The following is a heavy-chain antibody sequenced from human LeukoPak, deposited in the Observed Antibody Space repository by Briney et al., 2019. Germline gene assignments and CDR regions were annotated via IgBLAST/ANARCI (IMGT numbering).Heavy chain of an antibody. J-gene: IGHJ5*02. Sequence: SQTLSLTCAVSGGSISSGGYSWSWIRQPPGKGLEWIGYIYYSGSTYYNPSLKSRVTISVDTSKNQFSLKLSSVTAADTAVYYCARRGYYGSGMGPNWFAPWGQGTLVTVSS. D-gene: IGHD3-10*01. CDR1: GGSISSGGYS. V-gene: IGHV4-30-4*07. CDR3: ARRGYYGSGMGPNWFAP. CDR2: IYYSGST.